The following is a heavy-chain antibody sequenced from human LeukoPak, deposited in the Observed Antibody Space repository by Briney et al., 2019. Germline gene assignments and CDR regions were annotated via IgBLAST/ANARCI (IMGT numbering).Heavy chain of an antibody. Sequence: ASVKVSCKASGYTFIDYWMHWVRQAPGQGLEWMGWMNPNSGNTGYAQKFQGRVTMTRNTSISTAYMELSSLRSEDTAVYYCASRQKDILSLDPWGQGTLVTVSS. CDR1: GYTFIDYW. D-gene: IGHD2-21*01. J-gene: IGHJ5*02. V-gene: IGHV1-8*02. CDR2: MNPNSGNT. CDR3: ASRQKDILSLDP.